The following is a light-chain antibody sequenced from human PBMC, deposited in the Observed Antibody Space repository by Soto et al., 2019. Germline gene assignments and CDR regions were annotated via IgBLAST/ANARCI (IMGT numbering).Light chain of an antibody. Sequence: QSALTQPASVSGSPGQSITISCTGTSSDVGGYNYVSWYHQHPGKTPKRMIYDVSNPPSGVSNRFSGSKSGNTASLTISGLQAEDEADYYCSSYTSSSTRVFGGGTKLTVL. V-gene: IGLV2-14*01. J-gene: IGLJ3*02. CDR1: SSDVGGYNY. CDR3: SSYTSSSTRV. CDR2: DVS.